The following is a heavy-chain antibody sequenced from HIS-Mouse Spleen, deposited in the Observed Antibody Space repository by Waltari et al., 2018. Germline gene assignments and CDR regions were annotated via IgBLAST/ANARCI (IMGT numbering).Heavy chain of an antibody. CDR2: IIPILGIA. CDR1: GGTFSSYA. Sequence: QVQLVQSGAEVKKPGSSVKVSCKASGGTFSSYAISWVRQAPGHGLEWMGRIIPILGIANYAPKFQGRVTITADKSTSTAYMELSSLRSEDTAVYYCASGFYGGNSPPDAFDIWGQGTMVTVSS. V-gene: IGHV1-69*04. CDR3: ASGFYGGNSPPDAFDI. J-gene: IGHJ3*02. D-gene: IGHD4-17*01.